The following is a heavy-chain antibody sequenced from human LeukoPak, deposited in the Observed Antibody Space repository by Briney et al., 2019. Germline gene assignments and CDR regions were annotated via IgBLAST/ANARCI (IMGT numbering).Heavy chain of an antibody. V-gene: IGHV3-21*01. CDR2: ISSSGTYV. D-gene: IGHD3-10*01. Sequence: GGSLRLSCAASGLTFSSYSMNWVRQAPGKGLEWVSSISSSGTYVYYADSVKGRFTISRDNAKNSLSLQMNSLRADDAAVYYCARSIASGYSFDYWGQGTLVSVSS. CDR3: ARSIASGYSFDY. CDR1: GLTFSSYS. J-gene: IGHJ4*02.